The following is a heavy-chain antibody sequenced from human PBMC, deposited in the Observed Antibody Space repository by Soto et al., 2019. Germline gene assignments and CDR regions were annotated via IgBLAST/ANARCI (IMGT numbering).Heavy chain of an antibody. D-gene: IGHD3-22*01. CDR2: IWYDGSKK. CDR3: VRDTYDTSADY. J-gene: IGHJ4*02. V-gene: IGHV3-33*01. CDR1: QFTFSDYG. Sequence: QVQLVESGGGVVQPGRSLRLSCVVSQFTFSDYGMHWIRQAPDQGLEWLGTIWYDGSKKIYGDSVRCRFTIFRDNSKNTLYLQMNSLRVEDTAVYYCVRDTYDTSADYWGRGSLVIVSP.